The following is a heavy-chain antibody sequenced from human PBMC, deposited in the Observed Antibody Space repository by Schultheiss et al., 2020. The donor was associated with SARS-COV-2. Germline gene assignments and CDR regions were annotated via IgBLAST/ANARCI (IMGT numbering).Heavy chain of an antibody. CDR3: AKGDATYYYMDV. CDR2: ISGSGGST. Sequence: GGSLRLSCAASGFTFSSYSMHWVRQAPGKGLEWVSAISGSGGSTYYADSVKGRFTISRDNSKNTLYLQMNSLRAEDTAVYYCAKGDATYYYMDVWGKGTTVTVSS. CDR1: GFTFSSYS. V-gene: IGHV3-23*01. J-gene: IGHJ6*03. D-gene: IGHD5-12*01.